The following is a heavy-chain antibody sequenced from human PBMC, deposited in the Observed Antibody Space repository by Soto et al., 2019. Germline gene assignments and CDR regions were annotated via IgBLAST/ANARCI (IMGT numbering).Heavy chain of an antibody. D-gene: IGHD3-10*01. CDR1: GFSLSTSGVG. CDR2: IYWNDDK. V-gene: IGHV2-5*01. J-gene: IGHJ2*01. CDR3: AHSRRDVSGSYYRNADWYIDL. Sequence: SGPTLVNPTQTLTLTCTFSGFSLSTSGVGVGWIRQPPGKALEWLALIYWNDDKRYSPSLKSRLTITKDTSKNQVVLTMTNMDPVDTATYYCAHSRRDVSGSYYRNADWYIDLCDRATLGTVSS.